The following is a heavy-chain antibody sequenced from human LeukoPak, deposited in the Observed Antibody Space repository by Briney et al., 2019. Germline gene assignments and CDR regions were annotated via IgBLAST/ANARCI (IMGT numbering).Heavy chain of an antibody. V-gene: IGHV4-30-4*08. D-gene: IGHD3-22*01. CDR3: ARDPPGIVYDSSGYKGDY. J-gene: IGHJ4*02. Sequence: SETLSLTCSVSGGSISSGNFDWSWIRQPPGKGLEWIGNINHSGSTYYNPSLKSRVTISVDRSKNQFSLKLSSVTAADTAVYYCARDPPGIVYDSSGYKGDYWGQGTLVTVSS. CDR1: GGSISSGNFD. CDR2: INHSGST.